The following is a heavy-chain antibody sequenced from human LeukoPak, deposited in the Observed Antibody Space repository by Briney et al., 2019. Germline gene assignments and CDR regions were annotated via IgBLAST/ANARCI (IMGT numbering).Heavy chain of an antibody. V-gene: IGHV1-8*03. CDR3: ARVAGSIDY. J-gene: IGHJ4*02. CDR1: GYTLTTYD. D-gene: IGHD3-10*01. Sequence: GAAVKVSCQASGYTLTTYDINWLRQATGQGREWMGGMNPNSGYTGYVQKVHGRVTDTRDTSISTADMELSSLRSEDTVVYYCARVAGSIDYWGQGALVTVSP. CDR2: MNPNSGYT.